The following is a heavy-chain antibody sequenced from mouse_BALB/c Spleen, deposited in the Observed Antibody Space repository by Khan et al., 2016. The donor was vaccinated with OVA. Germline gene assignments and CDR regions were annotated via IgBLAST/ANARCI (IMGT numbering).Heavy chain of an antibody. J-gene: IGHJ1*01. CDR1: GFTFSSFG. V-gene: IGHV5-17*02. CDR3: ARSMISTWYFDV. Sequence: EVELVESGGGLVQPGGSRKLSCAASGFTFSSFGMHWVRQAPEKGLEWVAYISSGNATIYYADIVKGRFTISRDNPKNTLFLQMTSLRSEDTARYYCARSMISTWYFDVWGAGTTVTVSS. D-gene: IGHD2-4*01. CDR2: ISSGNATI.